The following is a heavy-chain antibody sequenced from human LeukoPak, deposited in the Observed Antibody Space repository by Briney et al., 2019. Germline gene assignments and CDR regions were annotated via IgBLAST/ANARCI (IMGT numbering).Heavy chain of an antibody. CDR1: GGSISSYY. J-gene: IGHJ6*02. Sequence: SETLSLTCTVSGGSISSYYWSWIRQPPGKGLEWIGYIYYSGSTNYNPSLKSRVTISVDTSKNQFSLKLSSVTAADTAVYYCARNLGYCSSTSCKKRYYGMDVWGQGTTVTVSS. V-gene: IGHV4-59*01. CDR2: IYYSGST. CDR3: ARNLGYCSSTSCKKRYYGMDV. D-gene: IGHD2-2*01.